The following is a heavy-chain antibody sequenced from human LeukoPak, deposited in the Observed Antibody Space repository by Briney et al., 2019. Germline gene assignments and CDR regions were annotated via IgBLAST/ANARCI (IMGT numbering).Heavy chain of an antibody. J-gene: IGHJ6*04. CDR3: GRGYGSGTVLV. CDR1: GASISTSGYF. D-gene: IGHD3-10*01. V-gene: IGHV4-61*02. CDR2: IYTSGST. Sequence: SETLSLTCTVSGASISTSGYFWSWIRQPAGKGLEWIGRIYTSGSTNYNPSLKSRVTISVDTSKNQFSLKLSSVTAADTAVYYCGRGYGSGTVLVWGKGTTVTVSS.